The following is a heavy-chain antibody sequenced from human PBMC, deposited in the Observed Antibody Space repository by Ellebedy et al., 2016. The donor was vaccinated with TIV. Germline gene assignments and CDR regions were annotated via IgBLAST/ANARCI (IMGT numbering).Heavy chain of an antibody. V-gene: IGHV1-18*01. Sequence: ASVKVSXXASGYTFTSYGISWVRQAPGQGLEWMGWISAYNGNTNYAQKLQGRVTMTTDTSTSTAYMELRSLRSDDTAVYYCARVHSSSWYDYYYYYYMDVWGKGTTVTVSS. CDR3: ARVHSSSWYDYYYYYYMDV. J-gene: IGHJ6*03. D-gene: IGHD6-13*01. CDR1: GYTFTSYG. CDR2: ISAYNGNT.